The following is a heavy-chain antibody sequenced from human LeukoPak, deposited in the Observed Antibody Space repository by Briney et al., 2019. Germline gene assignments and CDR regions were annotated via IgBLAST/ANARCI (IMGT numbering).Heavy chain of an antibody. CDR2: INPRGST. CDR1: GGSISSGSYY. D-gene: IGHD5-24*01. CDR3: ARRRLGYYFDY. J-gene: IGHJ4*02. Sequence: PSQTLSLTCTVSGGSISSGSYYWSWIRQPPGKGLEWIGEINPRGSTNYNPSLKSRVTLSADTSKNQFSLTLNSVTAADTAVYYCARRRLGYYFDYWGQGTLVTVSS. V-gene: IGHV4-39*01.